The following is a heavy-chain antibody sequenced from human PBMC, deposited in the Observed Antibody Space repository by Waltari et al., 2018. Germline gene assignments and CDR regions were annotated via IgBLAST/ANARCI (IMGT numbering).Heavy chain of an antibody. CDR3: ARRRMLHDAFDI. J-gene: IGHJ3*02. D-gene: IGHD2-8*01. Sequence: QVQLVQSGAEVKKPGSSVKVSCKASGGTFSSYAISWVRQAPGQGLEWMGGSIPIFGTANYAQKFQGRVTITADESTSTTYMELSSLRSEDTAVYYCARRRMLHDAFDIWGQGTMVTVSS. CDR1: GGTFSSYA. V-gene: IGHV1-69*01. CDR2: SIPIFGTA.